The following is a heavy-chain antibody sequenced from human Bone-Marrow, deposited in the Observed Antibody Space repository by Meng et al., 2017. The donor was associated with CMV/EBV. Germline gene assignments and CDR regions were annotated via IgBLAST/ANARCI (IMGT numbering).Heavy chain of an antibody. CDR1: GGSFSGYY. Sequence: GSLRLSCVVYGGSFSGYYWSWIRQPPGKGLEWIGEINHSGSTNYNPSLKSRVTISVDTSKNQFSLKLSSVTAADTAVYYCARQYDRVVVIANWFDPWGQGTLVTVSS. CDR2: INHSGST. J-gene: IGHJ5*02. D-gene: IGHD2-21*01. V-gene: IGHV4-34*01. CDR3: ARQYDRVVVIANWFDP.